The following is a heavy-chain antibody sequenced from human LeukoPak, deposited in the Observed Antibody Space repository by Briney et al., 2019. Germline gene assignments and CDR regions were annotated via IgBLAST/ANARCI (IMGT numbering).Heavy chain of an antibody. CDR3: AKDTSGVITTSMAY. CDR1: GFTFSSYG. J-gene: IGHJ4*02. CDR2: IRYDGSNK. V-gene: IGHV3-30*02. Sequence: PGGSLRLSCAASGFTFSSYGMHWVRQAPGKGLEWVAFIRYDGSNKYYADSVKGRFTISRDNSKNTLYLQMNSLRAEDTAVYYCAKDTSGVITTSMAYWGQGTLVTVSS. D-gene: IGHD3-22*01.